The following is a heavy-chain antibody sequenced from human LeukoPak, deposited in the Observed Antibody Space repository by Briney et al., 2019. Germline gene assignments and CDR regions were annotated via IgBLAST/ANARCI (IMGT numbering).Heavy chain of an antibody. J-gene: IGHJ6*02. CDR3: ARVQGYYYYGMDV. CDR1: GYTFTSYY. V-gene: IGHV1-46*01. Sequence: ASVKVSCKASGYTFTSYYMHWVRQAPGQGLEWMGIINPSGGSTSYAQRFQGRVTMTRDTSTSTVCMELSSLRSEDTAVYYCARVQGYYYYGMDVWGQGTTVTVPS. CDR2: INPSGGST.